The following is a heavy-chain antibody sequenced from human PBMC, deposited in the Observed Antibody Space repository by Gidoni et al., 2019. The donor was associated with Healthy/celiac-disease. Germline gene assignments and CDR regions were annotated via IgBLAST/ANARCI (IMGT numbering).Heavy chain of an antibody. V-gene: IGHV3-9*01. CDR3: AKAGTPFDYYYGMDV. Sequence: EVQLVESGGGLVQPGRSLRLSCAASGSTFDAYAMHWVRQAPGKGLEWVSGISWNSGSIGYADSVKGRFTISRDNAKNSLYLQMNSLRAEDTALYYCAKAGTPFDYYYGMDVWGQGTTVTVSS. J-gene: IGHJ6*02. CDR1: GSTFDAYA. D-gene: IGHD1-7*01. CDR2: ISWNSGSI.